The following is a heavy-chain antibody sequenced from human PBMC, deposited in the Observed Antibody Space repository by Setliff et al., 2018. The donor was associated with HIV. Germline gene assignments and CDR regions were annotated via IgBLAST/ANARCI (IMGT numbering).Heavy chain of an antibody. Sequence: GASVKVSCKASGGTSSTHAINWVRQAPGQGLEWMGQIISILDITSYAQKLQGRVSITADESTSTFYMELSDLTSADTAVYYCTGPRRDEAFDIWGQGTKVTVSS. J-gene: IGHJ3*02. CDR2: IISILDIT. CDR1: GGTSSTHA. CDR3: TGPRRDEAFDI. V-gene: IGHV1-69*10.